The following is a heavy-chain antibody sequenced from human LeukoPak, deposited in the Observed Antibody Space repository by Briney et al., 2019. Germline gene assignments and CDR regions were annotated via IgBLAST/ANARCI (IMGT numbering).Heavy chain of an antibody. CDR1: GFTLSSFV. CDR2: IWYDGSNK. D-gene: IGHD3-22*01. V-gene: IGHV3-33*01. CDR3: ARELPPVVTYYFDY. Sequence: PGRSLRLSGAASGFTLSSFVMHWVRQAPGKRLEWVAVIWYDGSNKYYADSVKGRFTISRDNSKNTLYLQMNSLRAEDTAVYYCARELPPVVTYYFDYWGQGTLVTVSS. J-gene: IGHJ4*02.